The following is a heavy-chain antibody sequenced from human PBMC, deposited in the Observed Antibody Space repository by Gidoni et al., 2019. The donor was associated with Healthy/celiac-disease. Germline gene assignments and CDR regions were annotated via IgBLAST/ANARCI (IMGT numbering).Heavy chain of an antibody. Sequence: QVQLQESGPGLVTPSETLSLTCAVSGYSISSGYYWGWIRQPPGKGGEGMGSIYHSGRNYYKPFLKSRVTISVYTSKTQFSLKLSSVTAADTAVYYCARDYYDSSGPRDYWGQGTLVTVSS. J-gene: IGHJ4*02. D-gene: IGHD3-22*01. CDR3: ARDYYDSSGPRDY. CDR1: GYSISSGYY. V-gene: IGHV4-38-2*01. CDR2: IYHSGRN.